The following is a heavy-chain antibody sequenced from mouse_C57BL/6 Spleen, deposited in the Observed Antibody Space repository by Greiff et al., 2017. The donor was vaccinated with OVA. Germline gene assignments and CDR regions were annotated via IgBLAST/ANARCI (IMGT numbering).Heavy chain of an antibody. Sequence: QVQLQQPGTELVKPGASVKLSCKASGYTFTSYWMHWVKQRPGQGLEWIGNINPSNGGTNYNEKFKSKATLTVDKSSSTAYMQLSSLTSEDSAVYYCAREGVYYGNPAWFAYWGQGTLVTVSA. CDR1: GYTFTSYW. J-gene: IGHJ3*01. CDR3: AREGVYYGNPAWFAY. D-gene: IGHD2-1*01. V-gene: IGHV1-53*01. CDR2: INPSNGGT.